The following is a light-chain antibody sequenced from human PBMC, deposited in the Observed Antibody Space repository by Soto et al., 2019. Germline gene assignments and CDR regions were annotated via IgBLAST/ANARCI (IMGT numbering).Light chain of an antibody. CDR2: AAS. J-gene: IGKJ5*01. CDR1: QDITSA. V-gene: IGKV1-13*02. Sequence: AIQLTQSPSSLSASVGDRVTITCRASQDITSALAWYQQKPGKAPNLLIYAASSLKSGVPSRFSGSGSGTDFTRTISSLQPADFATSCCQQLNSYVITFGQGTRRESK. CDR3: QQLNSYVIT.